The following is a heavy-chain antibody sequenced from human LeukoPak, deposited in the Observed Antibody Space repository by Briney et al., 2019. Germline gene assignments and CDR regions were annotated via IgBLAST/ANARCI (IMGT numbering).Heavy chain of an antibody. CDR1: GGSISSYY. D-gene: IGHD6-13*01. CDR2: IYYSGST. CDR3: ARGIAATFDY. J-gene: IGHJ4*02. Sequence: SETLSLACTVSGGSISSYYWSWIRQPPGKGLEWIGYIYYSGSTNYNPSLKSRVTISVVTSKNQFSLKLSSVTAADTAVYYCARGIAATFDYWGQGTLVTVSS. V-gene: IGHV4-59*01.